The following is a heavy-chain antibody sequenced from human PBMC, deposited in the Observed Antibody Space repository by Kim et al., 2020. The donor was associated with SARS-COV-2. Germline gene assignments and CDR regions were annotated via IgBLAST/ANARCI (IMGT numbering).Heavy chain of an antibody. J-gene: IGHJ5*02. CDR3: ARHDYCGGDCYSGFGWFDP. V-gene: IGHV4-39*01. D-gene: IGHD2-21*02. Sequence: SETLSLTCTVSGGSISSSSYYWGWIRQPPGKGLEWIGSIYYGGSTYYNPSLKSRVTISVDTSKNQFSLKLSSVTAADTAVYYCARHDYCGGDCYSGFGWFDPWGQGTLVTVSS. CDR2: IYYGGST. CDR1: GGSISSSSYY.